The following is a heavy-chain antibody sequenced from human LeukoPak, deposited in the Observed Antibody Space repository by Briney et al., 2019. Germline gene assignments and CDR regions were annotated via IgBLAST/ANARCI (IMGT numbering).Heavy chain of an antibody. J-gene: IGHJ4*02. Sequence: HGESLQISCQGSGSRFSSYWIGWVRQLPGKGLEWMGIIYPGDSYTKYSPSFQGQVTMSADKSISTAYLQWSSLKASDTAMYYCARRRDLYSGSYYPFDYWGQGTLVTVSS. CDR1: GSRFSSYW. CDR2: IYPGDSYT. V-gene: IGHV5-51*01. CDR3: ARRRDLYSGSYYPFDY. D-gene: IGHD1-26*01.